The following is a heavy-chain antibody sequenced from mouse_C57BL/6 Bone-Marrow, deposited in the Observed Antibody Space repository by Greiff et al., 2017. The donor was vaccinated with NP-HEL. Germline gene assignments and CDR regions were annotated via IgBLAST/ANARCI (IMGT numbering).Heavy chain of an antibody. V-gene: IGHV1-69*01. CDR2: IDPSDSYT. CDR1: GYTFTSYW. D-gene: IGHD2-2*01. Sequence: QVQLQQPGAELVMPGASVKLSCKASGYTFTSYWMHWVKQRPGQGLEWIGEIDPSDSYTNYNQKFKGKSTLTVDKSSSTAYMQLSSLTSEDSAVYYCARWGYDEAWFAYWGQGTLVTVSA. J-gene: IGHJ3*01. CDR3: ARWGYDEAWFAY.